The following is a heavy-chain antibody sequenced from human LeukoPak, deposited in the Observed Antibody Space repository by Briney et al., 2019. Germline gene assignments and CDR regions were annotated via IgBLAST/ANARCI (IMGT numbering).Heavy chain of an antibody. CDR3: AKRGVVIRVILVGFHKEAYYFDS. Sequence: GGSLRLSCAVSGITLNNYGMSWVRLAPGKGLEWVAGISGSGGRTNYADSVKGRFTISRDNAKNTLYPQMNSLRAEDTAMYFCAKRGVVIRVILVGFHKEAYYFDSWGQGALVTVSS. J-gene: IGHJ4*02. V-gene: IGHV3-23*01. CDR2: ISGSGGRT. D-gene: IGHD3-22*01. CDR1: GITLNNYG.